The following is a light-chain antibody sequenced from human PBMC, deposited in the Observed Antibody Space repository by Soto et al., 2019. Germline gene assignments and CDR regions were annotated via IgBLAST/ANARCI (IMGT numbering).Light chain of an antibody. CDR1: ESIRTW. CDR3: QQYNNYPRT. J-gene: IGKJ1*01. V-gene: IGKV1-5*01. CDR2: DAS. Sequence: DIQMTQSPSSLSASVGDRVTITCRASESIRTWLAWYQHKPGKAPKFLIYDASTLESGVPSRFSGSGSGTEFTLTVSSLQPDEFATYYCQQYNNYPRTFGQGTKVDIK.